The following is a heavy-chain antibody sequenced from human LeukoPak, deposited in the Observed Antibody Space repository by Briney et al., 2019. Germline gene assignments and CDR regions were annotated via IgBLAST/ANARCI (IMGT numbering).Heavy chain of an antibody. V-gene: IGHV3-23*01. Sequence: GGSLRLSCAASGFTFSSYAMSWVRQAPGKGLEWVSAISGSGGSTYYADSVKGRFTISRDNSKNTLYLQMSSLRAEDTAVYYCAKGGGSGFWSGYSFDYWGQGTLVTVSS. CDR2: ISGSGGST. CDR1: GFTFSSYA. J-gene: IGHJ4*02. CDR3: AKGGGSGFWSGYSFDY. D-gene: IGHD3-3*01.